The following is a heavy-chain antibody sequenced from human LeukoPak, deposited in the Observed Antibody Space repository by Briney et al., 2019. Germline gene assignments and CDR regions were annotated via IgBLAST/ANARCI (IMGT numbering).Heavy chain of an antibody. V-gene: IGHV3-30-3*01. J-gene: IGHJ6*02. CDR1: GFTFSSYA. D-gene: IGHD3-16*01. Sequence: PGGSLRLSCAASGFTFSSYAMHWVRQAPGKGLEWGAVISYDGSNKYYADSVKGRFTISRDNSKNTLYLQMNSLRAEDTAVYYCARGVGAYNYYGMDVWGQGTTVTVSS. CDR3: ARGVGAYNYYGMDV. CDR2: ISYDGSNK.